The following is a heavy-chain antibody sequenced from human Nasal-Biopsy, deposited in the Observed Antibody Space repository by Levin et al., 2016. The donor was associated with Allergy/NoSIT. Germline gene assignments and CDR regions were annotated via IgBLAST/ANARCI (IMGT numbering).Heavy chain of an antibody. V-gene: IGHV4-39*01. CDR3: VRFSRSSGRHPLPV. CDR2: TFYGGTT. J-gene: IGHJ3*01. CDR1: DRSIYTTDFY. Sequence: SETLSLTCTVSDRSIYTTDFYWGWIRQPPGRGLEWIATTFYGGTTLYNPSLKSRVAISVDSSLRQFSLDLTSVSAADTAVYYCVRFSRSSGRHPLPVWGRGMLNTVS. D-gene: IGHD7-27*01.